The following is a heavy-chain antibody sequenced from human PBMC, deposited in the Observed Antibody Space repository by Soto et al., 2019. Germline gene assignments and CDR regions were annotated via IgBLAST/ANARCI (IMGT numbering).Heavy chain of an antibody. D-gene: IGHD5-12*01. V-gene: IGHV3-72*01. CDR3: ARGVVSTGYFDY. CDR1: GFTFSDHY. J-gene: IGHJ4*02. CDR2: SRDKVHSHTT. Sequence: EVQLAESGGGLVQPGGSLRLSCAASGFTFSDHYMDWVRQAPGKGLEWVGRSRDKVHSHTTEYAASVKGRFTISRGESENSLYLQINSLKTEDTAVYYCARGVVSTGYFDYWGQGTLVTVSS.